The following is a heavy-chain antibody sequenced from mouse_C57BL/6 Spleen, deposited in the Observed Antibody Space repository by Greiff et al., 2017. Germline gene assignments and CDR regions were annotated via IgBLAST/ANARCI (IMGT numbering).Heavy chain of an antibody. D-gene: IGHD3-2*02. CDR3: VRAQTAQATPWFAY. CDR2: IRSKSSNYAT. CDR1: GFTFNTYA. J-gene: IGHJ3*01. Sequence: EVQLVESGGGLVQPKGSLKFSCAASGFTFNTYAMHWVRQAPGKGLEWVARIRSKSSNYATYSADSVKDRVTISRDDTQSMLYLQMNNLKTEDTAMYYRVRAQTAQATPWFAYWGQVALVTVAT. V-gene: IGHV10-3*01.